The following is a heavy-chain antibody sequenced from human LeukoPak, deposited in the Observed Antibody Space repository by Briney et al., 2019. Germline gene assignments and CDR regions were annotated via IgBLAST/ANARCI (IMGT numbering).Heavy chain of an antibody. CDR1: GFTFSSCW. V-gene: IGHV3-7*03. CDR2: IKQDGSEK. D-gene: IGHD3-9*01. J-gene: IGHJ6*04. Sequence: GGSLRLSCAASGFTFSSCWMSWVRQAPGKGLEWGANIKQDGSEKYYVDSVKGRFTISRDNAKNSLYLQMNSPRAEDTAVYYCARDGTDILTGYYFGMDVWGKGTTVTVSS. CDR3: ARDGTDILTGYYFGMDV.